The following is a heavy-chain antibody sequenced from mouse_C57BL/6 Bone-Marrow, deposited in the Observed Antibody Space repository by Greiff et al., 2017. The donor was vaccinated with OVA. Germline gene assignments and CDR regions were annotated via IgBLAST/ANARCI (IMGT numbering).Heavy chain of an antibody. J-gene: IGHJ2*01. V-gene: IGHV1-26*01. Sequence: VQLQQSGPELVKPGASVKISCKASGYTFTDYYMNWVKQSHGKSLEWIGDINPNNGGTSYNQKFKGKATLTVDKSSSTAYMELRSLTSEDSAVYYCARGLRLRGDYWGQGTTLTVSS. CDR2: INPNNGGT. CDR3: ARGLRLRGDY. CDR1: GYTFTDYY. D-gene: IGHD3-2*02.